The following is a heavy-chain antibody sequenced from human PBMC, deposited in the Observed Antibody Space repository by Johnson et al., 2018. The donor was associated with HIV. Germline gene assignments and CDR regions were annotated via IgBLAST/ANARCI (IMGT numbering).Heavy chain of an antibody. D-gene: IGHD6-19*01. CDR3: ARRSSGWYGAFDI. J-gene: IGHJ3*02. V-gene: IGHV3-66*01. CDR1: GFTVSSNY. CDR2: IYRGGST. Sequence: VQLVESGGGLVKPGGSLRLSCAASGFTVSSNYMSWVRQAPGKGLEWVSVIYRGGSTYYADSVKGRFTISRDNSKNTLYLQMNSLRAEDTAVYYCARRSSGWYGAFDIWGQGTMVTVSS.